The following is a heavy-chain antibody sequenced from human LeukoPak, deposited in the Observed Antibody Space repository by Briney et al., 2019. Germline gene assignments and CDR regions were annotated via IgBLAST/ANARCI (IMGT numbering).Heavy chain of an antibody. CDR2: ISAYNGNT. CDR1: GYTFTSYG. J-gene: IGHJ2*01. Sequence: ASVKVSCKASGYTFTSYGISWVRQAPGQGLEWMGWISAYNGNTNYAQKLQGRVTMTTDTSTSTAYMELRSLRSDDTAVYYCATDRSGGYYWYFDLWGRGTLVTVSS. V-gene: IGHV1-18*01. D-gene: IGHD3-22*01. CDR3: ATDRSGGYYWYFDL.